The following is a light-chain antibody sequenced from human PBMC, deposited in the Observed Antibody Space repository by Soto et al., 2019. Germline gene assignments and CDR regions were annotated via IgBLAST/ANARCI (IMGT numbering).Light chain of an antibody. V-gene: IGLV3-21*04. J-gene: IGLJ7*01. CDR1: NIGSKS. CDR3: QVRDSSSDHPRV. Sequence: SYELTQPPSVSVAPGKTARITCGGNNIGSKSVHWYQQKPGQAPVLVIYYDSDRPSGIPERFSGSNSGNTATLTISRVEAGDEADYYCQVRDSSSDHPRVFGGGTQLTVL. CDR2: YDS.